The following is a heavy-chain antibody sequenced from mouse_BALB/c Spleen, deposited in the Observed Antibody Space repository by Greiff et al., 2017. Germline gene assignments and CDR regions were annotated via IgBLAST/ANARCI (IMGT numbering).Heavy chain of an antibody. Sequence: QVQLKQSGAELMKPGASVKISCKATGYTFSSYWIEWVKQRPGHGLEWIGEILPGSGSTNYNEKFKGKATFTADTSSNTAYMQLSSLTSEDSAVYYCASGYPYYYAMDYWGQGTSVTVSS. CDR3: ASGYPYYYAMDY. D-gene: IGHD2-14*01. CDR2: ILPGSGST. CDR1: GYTFSSYW. J-gene: IGHJ4*01. V-gene: IGHV1-9*01.